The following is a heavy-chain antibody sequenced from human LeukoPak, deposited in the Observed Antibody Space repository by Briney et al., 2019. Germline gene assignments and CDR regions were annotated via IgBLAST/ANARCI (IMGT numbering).Heavy chain of an antibody. D-gene: IGHD6-19*01. CDR1: GYTFTGYY. J-gene: IGHJ4*02. V-gene: IGHV1-2*02. CDR3: ARRGSCSGWLYYFDY. Sequence: ASVKVSCKASGYTFTGYYIHWVRQAPGQGLEWMGWINPNSGGTNYAQKFQGRVTMTRDTSISTAYMELSRLRSDDTAVYYCARRGSCSGWLYYFDYWGLGTLVIVSS. CDR2: INPNSGGT.